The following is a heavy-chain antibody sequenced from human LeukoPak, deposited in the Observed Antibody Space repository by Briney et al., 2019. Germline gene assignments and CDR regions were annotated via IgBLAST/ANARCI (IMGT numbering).Heavy chain of an antibody. CDR2: ISWNSGSI. J-gene: IGHJ3*02. V-gene: IGHV3-9*01. Sequence: GGSLRLSCAASGFTFDDYAMHWVRQAPGKGLEWVSGISWNSGSIGYADSVKGRFTISRDNAKNSLYLQMNSLRAEDTAVYYCARGDPTVTTTGSGGLDIWGQGTMVTVSS. CDR1: GFTFDDYA. D-gene: IGHD4-17*01. CDR3: ARGDPTVTTTGSGGLDI.